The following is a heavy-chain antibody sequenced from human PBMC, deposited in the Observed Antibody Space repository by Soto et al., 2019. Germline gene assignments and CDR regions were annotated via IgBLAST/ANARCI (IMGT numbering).Heavy chain of an antibody. D-gene: IGHD3-9*01. V-gene: IGHV3-30*18. J-gene: IGHJ6*02. CDR2: ISDDGSYK. Sequence: QVQLVESGGGVVQPGRSLRLSCAASGIVFRNYGMHWVRQAPGRGLEWVAVISDDGSYKNTADSVKGRFTISRDNSKNTLYLQMNRLRAEDTGVYYCAKDRGQVRRYFGDVTDVWGQGTTVTVSS. CDR3: AKDRGQVRRYFGDVTDV. CDR1: GIVFRNYG.